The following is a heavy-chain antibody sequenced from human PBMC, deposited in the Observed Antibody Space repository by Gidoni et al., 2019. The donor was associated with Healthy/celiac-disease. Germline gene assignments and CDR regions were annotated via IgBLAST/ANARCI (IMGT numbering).Heavy chain of an antibody. CDR1: GFPFSSYG. CDR3: AKCSKVFTGYCSGGSCYSDLVWGMDV. J-gene: IGHJ6*02. D-gene: IGHD2-15*01. CDR2: ISYDGSNK. V-gene: IGHV3-30*18. Sequence: QVQLVESGGGVVQPGRSLRLSCAASGFPFSSYGMHWVRPAPGKGLEWVAVISYDGSNKYYADSVKGRFTISRDNSKNTLYLQMNSLRAEDTAVYYCAKCSKVFTGYCSGGSCYSDLVWGMDVWGQGTTVTVSS.